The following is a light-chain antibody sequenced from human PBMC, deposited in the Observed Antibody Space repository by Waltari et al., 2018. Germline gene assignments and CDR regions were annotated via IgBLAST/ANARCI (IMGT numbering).Light chain of an antibody. Sequence: AIQMTQSPSSLSASVGDRIIITCRASQGIRNDLGWYQQKPGNAPKLLIYAASSLPSGVPSRFSGSGSGTDFTLSISSLQPEDFATYYCLQDYSYPRTFGQGTKVEI. CDR1: QGIRND. V-gene: IGKV1-6*01. CDR2: AAS. CDR3: LQDYSYPRT. J-gene: IGKJ1*01.